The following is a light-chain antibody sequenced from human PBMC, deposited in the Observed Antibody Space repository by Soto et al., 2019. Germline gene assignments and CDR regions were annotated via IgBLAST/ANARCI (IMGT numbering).Light chain of an antibody. V-gene: IGKV3-20*01. CDR1: QTLSNSF. CDR2: DTS. CDR3: QQYGTSEII. J-gene: IGKJ5*01. Sequence: EIVLTQSPGTLSLSPGERATLSCRASQTLSNSFIAWYQQKPGQASRLLIYDTSSRATGVPDRYSASGSGTDFTLTISRLEPEDFAVFFCQQYGTSEIIFGQGTRLEIK.